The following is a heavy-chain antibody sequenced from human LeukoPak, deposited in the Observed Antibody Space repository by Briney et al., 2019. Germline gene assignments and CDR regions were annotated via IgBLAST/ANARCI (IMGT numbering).Heavy chain of an antibody. V-gene: IGHV4-38-2*02. CDR2: IYHSGST. J-gene: IGHJ5*02. Sequence: PSETLSLTCTVSGYSISSGYYWGWIRQPPGKGLEWIGSIYHSGSTYYNPSLKSRVTISVDTSKNQFSPKLSSVTAADTAVYYCARPLYDFKSGWFDPWGQGTLVTVSS. D-gene: IGHD3-3*01. CDR1: GYSISSGYY. CDR3: ARPLYDFKSGWFDP.